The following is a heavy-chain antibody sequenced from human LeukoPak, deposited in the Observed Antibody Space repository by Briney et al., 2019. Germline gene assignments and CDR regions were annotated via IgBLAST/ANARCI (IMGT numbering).Heavy chain of an antibody. J-gene: IGHJ4*02. Sequence: GASVKVSCKASGYTFTSHEIIWVRQATGQGLEWMGWMNPDSGHTASAQKIQGRVTSTTLNSINTAYMQLSSLTSEDTAVYYCALNRGGLSYWGQGALVTVSS. D-gene: IGHD3-10*01. CDR1: GYTFTSHE. CDR3: ALNRGGLSY. V-gene: IGHV1-8*01. CDR2: MNPDSGHT.